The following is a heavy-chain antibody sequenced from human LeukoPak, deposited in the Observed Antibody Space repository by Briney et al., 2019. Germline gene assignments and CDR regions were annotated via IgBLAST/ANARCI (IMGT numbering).Heavy chain of an antibody. J-gene: IGHJ4*02. CDR2: INTRGNT. CDR1: GGSISNYY. D-gene: IGHD4-17*01. Sequence: SETLSLTCIVSGGSISNYYWGWIRQPAGKGLQWIGRINTRGNTNYNPSLKSRVTMSVDTSKNQFSLKLHSLTAADTAVYYCAREYGDFDYWGQGTLVTVSS. CDR3: AREYGDFDY. V-gene: IGHV4-4*07.